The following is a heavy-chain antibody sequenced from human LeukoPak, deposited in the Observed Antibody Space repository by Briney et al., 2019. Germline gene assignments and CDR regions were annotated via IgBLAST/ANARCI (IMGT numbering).Heavy chain of an antibody. D-gene: IGHD6-13*01. CDR3: ARSGAQLVGFDY. Sequence: SQTLSLTCTVSGGSISSGGYYWSWIRQHPGKGLEWIGYIYYSGSTYYNPSLKSRVTISVDTSKNQFSLKLSSVTAADTAVYYCARSGAQLVGFDYWGQGTLATVSS. CDR2: IYYSGST. CDR1: GGSISSGGYY. J-gene: IGHJ4*02. V-gene: IGHV4-31*03.